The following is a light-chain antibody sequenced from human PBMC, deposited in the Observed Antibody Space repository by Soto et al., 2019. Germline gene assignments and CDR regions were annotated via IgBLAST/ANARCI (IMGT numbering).Light chain of an antibody. CDR2: EVT. CDR3: SSFTSRFTFV. V-gene: IGLV2-14*01. J-gene: IGLJ1*01. CDR1: RSDVGAYNY. Sequence: QSALAQPASVSGSPGQSIAISCTGTRSDVGAYNYVSWYQQHPGKAPKLMISEVTNRPSGVSDRFSGSKSGNTASLTISGLQAGDEADYYCSSFTSRFTFVFGTGTRSPS.